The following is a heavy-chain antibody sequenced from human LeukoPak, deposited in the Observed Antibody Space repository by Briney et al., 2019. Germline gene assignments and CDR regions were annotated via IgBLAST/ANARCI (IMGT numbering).Heavy chain of an antibody. Sequence: PSETLSLTCTVSGGSISSYYWSWIRQPPGKGLEWIGYLYDSGNTNYNPSLKSRVSISVDTSKNQFSLKLTSVTAADTAVYYCASVLRGEDLDYWGQGTLVTVSS. CDR1: GGSISSYY. CDR2: LYDSGNT. V-gene: IGHV4-59*01. CDR3: ASVLRGEDLDY. J-gene: IGHJ4*02. D-gene: IGHD3-16*01.